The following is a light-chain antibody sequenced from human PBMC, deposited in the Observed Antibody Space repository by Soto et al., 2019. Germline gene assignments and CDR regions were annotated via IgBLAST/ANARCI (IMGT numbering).Light chain of an antibody. V-gene: IGKV3-15*01. CDR2: GAS. CDR3: QQYNNWPPVT. Sequence: EVVMTQSPATLSVSPGERATLSCRASQSVSINLAWYQQKPGQAPRLLIYGASTRATGIPARFSGSGSGTDFTLTISSLQSEDFAVYYCQQYNNWPPVTFGGGTKVEIK. CDR1: QSVSIN. J-gene: IGKJ4*01.